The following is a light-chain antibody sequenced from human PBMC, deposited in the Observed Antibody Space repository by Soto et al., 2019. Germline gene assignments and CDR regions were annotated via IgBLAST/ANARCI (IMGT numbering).Light chain of an antibody. CDR1: QSVSSSY. V-gene: IGKV3-20*01. CDR3: QQYGRPLT. CDR2: GAS. Sequence: EIVLTQSPGTLSLSPGERATLSCRASQSVSSSYLAWYQQKPGQAPRLLIYGASIRATGIPDRFSGSGSGTDFTLTISRLEPEDFAVYYCQQYGRPLTFGGGTKVEIK. J-gene: IGKJ4*01.